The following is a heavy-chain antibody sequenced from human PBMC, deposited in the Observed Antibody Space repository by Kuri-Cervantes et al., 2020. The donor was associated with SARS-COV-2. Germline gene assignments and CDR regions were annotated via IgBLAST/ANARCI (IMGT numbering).Heavy chain of an antibody. D-gene: IGHD1-26*01. CDR3: ARSPVWEGYFDF. V-gene: IGHV3-53*01. CDR2: IYSGGST. CDR1: GFTVSSNY. J-gene: IGHJ4*02. Sequence: ESLKISCAASGFTVSSNYMTWVRQAPGKGLEWVSVIYSGGSTYYADSVKGRFTISRDNSKNTLYLQMNSLRAEDTAVYYCARSPVWEGYFDFWGQGTLVTVSS.